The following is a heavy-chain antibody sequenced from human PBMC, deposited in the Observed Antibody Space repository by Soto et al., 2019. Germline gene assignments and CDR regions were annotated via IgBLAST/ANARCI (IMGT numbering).Heavy chain of an antibody. CDR2: IYYSGST. V-gene: IGHV4-30-4*08. CDR1: GFDVSVNL. CDR3: ARAHVLLWFGERLDYYGMDV. D-gene: IGHD3-10*01. J-gene: IGHJ6*02. Sequence: SETLSLTCTVSGFDVSVNLMNWVRQPPGKGLEWIGYIYYSGSTYYNPSLKSRVTISVDTSKNQFSLKLSSVTAADTAVYYCARAHVLLWFGERLDYYGMDVWGQGTTVTVSS.